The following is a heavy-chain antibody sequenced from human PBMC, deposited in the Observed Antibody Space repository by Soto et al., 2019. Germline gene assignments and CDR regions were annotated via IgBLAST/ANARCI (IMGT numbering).Heavy chain of an antibody. Sequence: GGSLRLSCAASGFTIVNYAMSWVRQAPGKGLEWVSGFGGSGDSTYYADSVKGRLTISRDNSKSTLYLQMDSLRAEDTAIYYCARARGTSWFSFDYWGQGALVTVSS. V-gene: IGHV3-23*01. D-gene: IGHD6-13*01. CDR1: GFTIVNYA. J-gene: IGHJ4*01. CDR3: ARARGTSWFSFDY. CDR2: FGGSGDST.